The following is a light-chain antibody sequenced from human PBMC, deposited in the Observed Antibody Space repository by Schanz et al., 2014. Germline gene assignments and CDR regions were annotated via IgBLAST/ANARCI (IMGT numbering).Light chain of an antibody. CDR2: DAS. Sequence: DIRMTQSPSSVSASIGDRVTITCRASQGIGTWIAWYQQKPGKAPKLLIYDASSLESGVPSRFSGSGSGTEFTLTISSLQPDDFATYYCQQYNSLWTFGQGTKVEIK. CDR1: QGIGTW. V-gene: IGKV1-5*01. CDR3: QQYNSLWT. J-gene: IGKJ1*01.